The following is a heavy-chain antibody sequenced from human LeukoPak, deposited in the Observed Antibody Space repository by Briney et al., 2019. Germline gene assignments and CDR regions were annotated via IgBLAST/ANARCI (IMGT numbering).Heavy chain of an antibody. CDR1: GFTFSSYA. J-gene: IGHJ4*02. CDR2: ISGSGGST. CDR3: AISDSSSWDFDY. V-gene: IGHV3-23*01. Sequence: GGSLRLSCAASGFTFSSYAMSWVPQAPGKGLEWVSAISGSGGSTYYADSVKGRFTISRDNSKNTLYLQMNSLRAEDTAVYYCAISDSSSWDFDYWGQGTLVTVSS. D-gene: IGHD6-13*01.